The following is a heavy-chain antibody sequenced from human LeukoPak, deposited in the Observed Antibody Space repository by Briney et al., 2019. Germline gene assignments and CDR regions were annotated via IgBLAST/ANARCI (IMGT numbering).Heavy chain of an antibody. D-gene: IGHD3-10*01. V-gene: IGHV3-30*18. Sequence: GRSLRLSCAVSGFTFSSYGMHCVRQAPGKGLEWVAVISYDGDNQYYADSVKGRFTISRDNSKNTLYLQMNSLRVEDTAVYYCAKGHGLSGLRRYYFDYWGQGTLVTVSS. CDR2: ISYDGDNQ. CDR1: GFTFSSYG. J-gene: IGHJ4*02. CDR3: AKGHGLSGLRRYYFDY.